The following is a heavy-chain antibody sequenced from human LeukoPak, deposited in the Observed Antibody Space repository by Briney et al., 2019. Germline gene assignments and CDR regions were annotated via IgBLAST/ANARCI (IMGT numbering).Heavy chain of an antibody. J-gene: IGHJ4*02. D-gene: IGHD4-17*01. CDR3: ARDFAGDRDY. V-gene: IGHV3-74*01. Sequence: QPGGSLRLSCAASGNYWMHWVRQAPGKGLVWVSRIKTDGSSATYADSVKGRFTISRDNAKNTLYLQMNSLRVEDTAVYYCARDFAGDRDYWGQGTLVTVSS. CDR2: IKTDGSSA. CDR1: GNYW.